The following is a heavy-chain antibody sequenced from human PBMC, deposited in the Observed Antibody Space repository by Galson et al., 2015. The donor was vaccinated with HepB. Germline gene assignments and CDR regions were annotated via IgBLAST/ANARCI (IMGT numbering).Heavy chain of an antibody. D-gene: IGHD4-17*01. J-gene: IGHJ4*02. CDR1: GFTFITYS. V-gene: IGHV3-48*01. CDR3: ARWMTTVTTGSFNYFDY. Sequence: SLRLSCAASGFTFITYSMNWVRQAPGKGLEWVSYISDSSNTIYYADSVKGRFTISRDNGKNSLYLQMNSLRAEDTAVYYCARWMTTVTTGSFNYFDYWGQGTLVTVSS. CDR2: ISDSSNTI.